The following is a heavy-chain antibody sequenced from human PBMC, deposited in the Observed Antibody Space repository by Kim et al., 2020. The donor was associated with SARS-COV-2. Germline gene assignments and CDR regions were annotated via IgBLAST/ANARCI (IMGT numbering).Heavy chain of an antibody. D-gene: IGHD3-9*01. V-gene: IGHV3-30*01. Sequence: KGRFTISRDNSKNTLYLQMNSLRAEDTAVYYCAREGYDILTGYSAEWFDYWGQGTLVTVSS. J-gene: IGHJ4*02. CDR3: AREGYDILTGYSAEWFDY.